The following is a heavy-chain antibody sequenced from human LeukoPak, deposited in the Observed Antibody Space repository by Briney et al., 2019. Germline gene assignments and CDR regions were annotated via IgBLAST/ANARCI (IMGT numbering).Heavy chain of an antibody. D-gene: IGHD3-22*01. CDR1: GFTFSSYA. CDR2: ISSNGGST. CDR3: ARDQGADTGYGPMIVVPYYFDY. J-gene: IGHJ4*02. V-gene: IGHV3-64*01. Sequence: GRSLRLSCAASGFTFSSYAMHWVRQAPGKGLEYVSAISSNGGSTYYANSVKGRFTISRDNSKNTLYLQMGSLRAEDMAVYYCARDQGADTGYGPMIVVPYYFDYWGQGTLVTVSS.